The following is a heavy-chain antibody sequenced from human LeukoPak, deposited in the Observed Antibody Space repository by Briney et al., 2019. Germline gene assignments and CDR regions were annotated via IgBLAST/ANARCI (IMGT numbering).Heavy chain of an antibody. J-gene: IGHJ3*02. D-gene: IGHD3-10*01. Sequence: SETLSLTCTVSGGSISSYYWSWIRQPPGKGLEWIGSIYHSGSTYYNPSLKSRVTISVDTSKNQFSLKLSSVTAADTAVYYCASTMVRAAFDIWGQGTMVTVSS. CDR3: ASTMVRAAFDI. CDR2: IYHSGST. V-gene: IGHV4-59*08. CDR1: GGSISSYY.